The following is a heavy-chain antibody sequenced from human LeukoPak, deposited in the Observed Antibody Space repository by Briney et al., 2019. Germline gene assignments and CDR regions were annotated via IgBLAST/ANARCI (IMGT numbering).Heavy chain of an antibody. CDR3: ARGNDIVVVVAATYWFDP. Sequence: SETLSLTCTVSGGSISSYYWSWIRQPPGKGLEWIGYIYYSGSTNYNPSLKSRVTISVDTSKNQFSLKLSSVTAADTAVYYCARGNDIVVVVAATYWFDPWGQGTLVTVSS. CDR1: GGSISSYY. V-gene: IGHV4-59*12. J-gene: IGHJ5*02. D-gene: IGHD2-15*01. CDR2: IYYSGST.